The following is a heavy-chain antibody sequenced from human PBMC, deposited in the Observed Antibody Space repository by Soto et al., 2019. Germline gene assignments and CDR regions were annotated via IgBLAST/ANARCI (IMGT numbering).Heavy chain of an antibody. CDR1: GGAVSSGSYY. CDR3: ARAGRGVNGGWFDP. J-gene: IGHJ5*02. CDR2: IYYSGST. Sequence: SETLSLTCTVSGGAVSSGSYYWSWIRQPPGKGLEWIGYIYYSGSTNYNPSLKSRVTISVDTSKNQFSLKLSSVTAADTAVYYCARAGRGVNGGWFDPWGQGTLVTVSS. V-gene: IGHV4-61*01. D-gene: IGHD3-10*01.